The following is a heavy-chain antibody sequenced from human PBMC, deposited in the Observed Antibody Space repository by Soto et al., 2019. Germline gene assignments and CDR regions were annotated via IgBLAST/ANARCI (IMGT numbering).Heavy chain of an antibody. CDR2: INSDGSST. J-gene: IGHJ6*02. CDR3: ARGPYYDILTGYYPQDGMDV. Sequence: VPLVESGGGLVQPGGSLRLSCAASGFTFSSYWMHWVRQAPGKGLVWVSRINSDGSSTSYADSVKGRFTISRDNAKNTLYLQMNSLRAEDTAVYYCARGPYYDILTGYYPQDGMDVWGQGTTVTVSS. CDR1: GFTFSSYW. V-gene: IGHV3-74*01. D-gene: IGHD3-9*01.